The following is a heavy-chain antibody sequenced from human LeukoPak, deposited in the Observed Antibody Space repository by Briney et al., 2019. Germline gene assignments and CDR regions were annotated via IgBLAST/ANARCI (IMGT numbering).Heavy chain of an antibody. J-gene: IGHJ4*02. CDR3: AKGGPRKRWLQLSGG. D-gene: IGHD5-24*01. Sequence: GGSLRLSCAPSGFTFSSYAMSWVRQAPGKGLGWGSAISGSGGSTYYADSVKGRFTISRDNSKNTLYLQMNSLRAEDTAVYYCAKGGPRKRWLQLSGGWGQGTLVTVSS. CDR1: GFTFSSYA. V-gene: IGHV3-23*01. CDR2: ISGSGGST.